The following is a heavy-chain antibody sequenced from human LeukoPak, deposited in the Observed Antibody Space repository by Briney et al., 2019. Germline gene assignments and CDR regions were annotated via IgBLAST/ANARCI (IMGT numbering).Heavy chain of an antibody. D-gene: IGHD6-13*01. J-gene: IGHJ5*02. V-gene: IGHV3-48*04. CDR2: ISSSSSTI. CDR1: GFTFSSYS. CDR3: ARDRRIKAAAGNWFDP. Sequence: AGGSLRLSCAASGFTFSSYSMNWVRQAPGKGLEWVSYISSSSSTIYYADSVKGRFTISRDNAKNSLYLQMNSLRAEDTAVYYCARDRRIKAAAGNWFDPWGQGTLVIVSS.